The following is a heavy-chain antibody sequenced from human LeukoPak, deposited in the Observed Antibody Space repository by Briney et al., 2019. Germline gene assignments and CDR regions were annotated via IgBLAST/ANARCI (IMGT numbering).Heavy chain of an antibody. D-gene: IGHD2-21*02. Sequence: GASVKVSCKASGGTFSSYAISWVRQAPGQGLEWMGGIIPIFGTANYAQKFQGRVTITADKSTSTAYMELSSLRSEDTAVYYCARDNRAYCGGDCSVYYYYYYMDVWGKGTTVTVSS. J-gene: IGHJ6*03. CDR1: GGTFSSYA. CDR2: IIPIFGTA. CDR3: ARDNRAYCGGDCSVYYYYYYMDV. V-gene: IGHV1-69*06.